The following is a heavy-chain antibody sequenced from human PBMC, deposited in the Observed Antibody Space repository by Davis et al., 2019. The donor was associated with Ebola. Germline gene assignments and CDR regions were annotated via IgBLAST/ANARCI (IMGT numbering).Heavy chain of an antibody. CDR3: ARSKGSGSYYAY. J-gene: IGHJ4*02. D-gene: IGHD1-26*01. CDR1: GYTFTSYA. Sequence: ASVKVSCKASGYTFTSYAMHWVRQAPGQRLEWMGWINAGNGNTKYSQKFQGRVTITRDTSASTAYMELSSLRSEDTAVYYCARSKGSGSYYAYWGQGTLVTVSS. V-gene: IGHV1-3*01. CDR2: INAGNGNT.